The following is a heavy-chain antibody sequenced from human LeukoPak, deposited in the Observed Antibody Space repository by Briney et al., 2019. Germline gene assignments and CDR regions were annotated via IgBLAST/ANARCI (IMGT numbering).Heavy chain of an antibody. J-gene: IGHJ4*02. CDR1: GFTFRSYA. D-gene: IGHD3-22*01. CDR2: ISGSGSST. V-gene: IGHV3-23*01. Sequence: GGSLTLSCAASGFTFRSYAMSWVRQAPGKGLEWVSGISGSGSSTYNADSVKGRFTISRDNSKNTLYLQMNSLRVEDTAVYYCARDTNTGYYDSSGFDYWGQGTLVTVSS. CDR3: ARDTNTGYYDSSGFDY.